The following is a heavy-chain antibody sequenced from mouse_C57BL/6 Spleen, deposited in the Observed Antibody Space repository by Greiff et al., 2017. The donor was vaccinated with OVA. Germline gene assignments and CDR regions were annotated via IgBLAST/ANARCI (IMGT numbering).Heavy chain of an antibody. D-gene: IGHD4-1*01. CDR1: GYTFTDYY. J-gene: IGHJ3*01. V-gene: IGHV1-26*01. CDR3: ARRSAGRAWFAY. CDR2: INPNNGGT. Sequence: EVQLKQSGPELVKPGASVKISCKASGYTFTDYYMNWVKQSHGKSLEWIGDINPNNGGTSYNQKFKGKATLTVDKSSSTAYMELRSLTSEDSAVYYCARRSAGRAWFAYWGQGTLVTVSA.